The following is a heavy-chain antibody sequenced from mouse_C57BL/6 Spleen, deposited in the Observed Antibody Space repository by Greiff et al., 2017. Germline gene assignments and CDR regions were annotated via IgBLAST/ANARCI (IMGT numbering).Heavy chain of an antibody. Sequence: EVKVVESGGGLVQPGGSLSLSCAASGFTFNAYYMRWVRQPPGKALEWLGFIRNKANGYTTEYSASVKGRFTISSDNSQSILYLQMNALRAEDSATYYCARFPYDYVFHFDYWGQGTTLTVSS. CDR2: IRNKANGYTT. CDR3: ARFPYDYVFHFDY. V-gene: IGHV7-3*01. D-gene: IGHD2-4*01. J-gene: IGHJ2*01. CDR1: GFTFNAYY.